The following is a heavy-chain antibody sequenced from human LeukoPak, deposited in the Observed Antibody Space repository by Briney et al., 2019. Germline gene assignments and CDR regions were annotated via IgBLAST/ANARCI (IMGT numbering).Heavy chain of an antibody. D-gene: IGHD1-1*01. V-gene: IGHV4-59*11. J-gene: IGHJ4*02. CDR1: GGSISSHY. Sequence: PSETLSLSCNVSGGSISSHYWSWIRQPPGKGLEWIGYIDHTGSTDCSPSLKTRVTMSGDTSKNQVSLKLSYVTAADTAVYYCARYLEGYFDSWGQGTLVTVSS. CDR3: ARYLEGYFDS. CDR2: IDHTGST.